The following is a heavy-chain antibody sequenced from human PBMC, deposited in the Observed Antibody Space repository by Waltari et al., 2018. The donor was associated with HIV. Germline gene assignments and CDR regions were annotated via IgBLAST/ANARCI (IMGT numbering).Heavy chain of an antibody. V-gene: IGHV3-33*01. J-gene: IGHJ2*01. CDR3: ARSHYRLPRAGPTWYFNL. Sequence: QVQLVESGGGVVQLGRSLRLSCAASGFTFSSYGKPCVRQAPGKGLEWWSLRWDDGSIEYSPDSVNGRLTISRDNSRNTLYLEMKSLRAEDTAVYYCARSHYRLPRAGPTWYFNLWGRGTLVTVSS. D-gene: IGHD4-4*01. CDR1: GFTFSSYG. CDR2: RWDDGSIE.